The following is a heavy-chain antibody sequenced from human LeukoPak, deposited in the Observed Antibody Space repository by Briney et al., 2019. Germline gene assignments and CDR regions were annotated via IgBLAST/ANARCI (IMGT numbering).Heavy chain of an antibody. CDR2: ISAYNCNT. J-gene: IGHJ6*02. D-gene: IGHD3-10*01. V-gene: IGHV1-18*01. Sequence: GASVKVSCKASGYTFTSYGISWVRQAPGQGLEWMGWISAYNCNTNYAQKLQGRVTMTTDTSTSTAYMELRGLRSDDTAVYYCAREGGRLLWFGETRTYYYGMDVWGQGTTVTVSS. CDR1: GYTFTSYG. CDR3: AREGGRLLWFGETRTYYYGMDV.